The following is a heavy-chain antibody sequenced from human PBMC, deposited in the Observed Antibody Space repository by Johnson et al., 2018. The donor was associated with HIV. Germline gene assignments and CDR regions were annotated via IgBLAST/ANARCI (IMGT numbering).Heavy chain of an antibody. CDR3: AKDLQDYYDSSGHDAFDI. D-gene: IGHD3-22*01. J-gene: IGHJ3*02. Sequence: QVQLVESGGGLVKPGGSLRLSCAASGFTFSDYYMSWIRQAPGKGLEWVSYISSSGSTIYYADSVMGRFTISRDNAKNSLYLQMNSLRAEDTAVYYCAKDLQDYYDSSGHDAFDIWGQGTMVTVSS. CDR2: ISSSGSTI. CDR1: GFTFSDYY. V-gene: IGHV3-11*04.